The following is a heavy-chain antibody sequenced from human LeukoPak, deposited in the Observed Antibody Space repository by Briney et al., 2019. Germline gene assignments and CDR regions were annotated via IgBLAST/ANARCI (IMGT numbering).Heavy chain of an antibody. D-gene: IGHD5-12*01. Sequence: ASVKVSCKASGYTFTSYGISWVRQAPGQGLEWMGWICAYNGNTNYAQKLQGRVTMTTDTSTSTAYMELRSLRSDDTAVYYCARDIVATIMVYYYYGMDVWGQGTTVTVSS. CDR2: ICAYNGNT. CDR3: ARDIVATIMVYYYYGMDV. V-gene: IGHV1-18*01. J-gene: IGHJ6*02. CDR1: GYTFTSYG.